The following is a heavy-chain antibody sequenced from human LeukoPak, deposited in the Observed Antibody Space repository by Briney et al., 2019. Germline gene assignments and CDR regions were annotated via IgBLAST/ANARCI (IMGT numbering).Heavy chain of an antibody. CDR2: IYTGGST. V-gene: IGHV3-66*04. D-gene: IGHD6-13*01. CDR1: EFTVSSNS. Sequence: GSLRLSCAASEFTVSSNSMSWVRQAPGKGLEWVSIIYTGGSTYFADSVKGRFTVSRDNSKNTVYLQMNSLRVEDTAVYYCARQLTGYSSTWSHIDSWSQGTLVTVSS. CDR3: ARQLTGYSSTWSHIDS. J-gene: IGHJ4*02.